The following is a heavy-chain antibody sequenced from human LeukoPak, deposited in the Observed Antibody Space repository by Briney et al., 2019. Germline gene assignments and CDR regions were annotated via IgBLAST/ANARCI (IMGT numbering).Heavy chain of an antibody. D-gene: IGHD6-19*01. J-gene: IGHJ5*02. V-gene: IGHV6-1*01. Sequence: QTLSLTSAISVDSVSSNSAAWGWIRQSPSRGLGWLGRTYYRSNWYNDYAVSVESRMTINPDTSKNQFSLQLNSVTPEDTAVYYCARDRGFGSGWSYNWFDPWGQGTLVTVSS. CDR2: TYYRSNWYN. CDR3: ARDRGFGSGWSYNWFDP. CDR1: VDSVSSNSAA.